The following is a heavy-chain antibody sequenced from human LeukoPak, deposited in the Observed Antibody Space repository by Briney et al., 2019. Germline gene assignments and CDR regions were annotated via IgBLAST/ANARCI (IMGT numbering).Heavy chain of an antibody. CDR2: INHSGST. J-gene: IGHJ4*02. CDR1: GFSFSSYW. Sequence: GSLRLSCAVSGFSFSSYWMSWIRQSPGKGLEWIGEINHSGSTNYNPSLKSRVTISLDTSNNQFSLKLSSVTAADTAVCYCARRPTGIDYWGQGTLVTVSS. V-gene: IGHV4-34*01. D-gene: IGHD4-17*01. CDR3: ARRPTGIDY.